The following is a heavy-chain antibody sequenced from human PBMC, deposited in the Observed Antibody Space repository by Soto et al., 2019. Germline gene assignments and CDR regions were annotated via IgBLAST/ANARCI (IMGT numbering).Heavy chain of an antibody. D-gene: IGHD2-21*01. Sequence: QITLKESGPTLVRPTQTLTLTCTFSGFSLITSGVGVGWIRQPPGKALEWLALIYWDDDKRYSPSLKSRLNINKDTSKNQGVPKKTHVDPVDTGQYYCGHRRGPYCGAHWYFLDFDYWGQGTLVTFSS. V-gene: IGHV2-5*02. CDR1: GFSLITSGVG. J-gene: IGHJ4*02. CDR3: GHRRGPYCGAHWYFLDFDY. CDR2: IYWDDDK.